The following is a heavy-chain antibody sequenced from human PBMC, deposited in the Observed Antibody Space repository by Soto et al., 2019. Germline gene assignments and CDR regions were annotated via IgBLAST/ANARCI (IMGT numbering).Heavy chain of an antibody. J-gene: IGHJ4*02. CDR1: GFTFRSYW. V-gene: IGHV3-74*01. CDR3: GKARYLLVDQPLYFES. Sequence: GGSLRLSCAASGFTFRSYWMHWVRQAPGKGLVWVARINSDGSGTSYPDSVKGRFTISRDNGKNTLYLQMNSLRAEDTAIYYCGKARYLLVDQPLYFESWGQGTLVTVSS. CDR2: INSDGSGT. D-gene: IGHD3-9*01.